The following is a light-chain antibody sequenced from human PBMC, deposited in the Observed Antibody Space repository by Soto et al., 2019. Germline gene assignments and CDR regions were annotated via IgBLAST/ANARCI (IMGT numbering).Light chain of an antibody. J-gene: IGLJ2*01. CDR3: SSYTSRTTFVI. CDR1: SSDIGGYNY. Sequence: QSALTQPASVSGSPGQSITISCTGTSSDIGGYNYVSWYQHHPGKAPKPMIYEVSNRPSGVSNRFSGSKSGNTASLTISGLQAEDEADSHCSSYTSRTTFVIFGGGTKLTVL. V-gene: IGLV2-14*01. CDR2: EVS.